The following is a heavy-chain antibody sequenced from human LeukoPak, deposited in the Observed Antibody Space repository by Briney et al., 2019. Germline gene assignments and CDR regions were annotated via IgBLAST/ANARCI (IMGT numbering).Heavy chain of an antibody. CDR2: ISPDGTTI. V-gene: IGHV3-74*01. D-gene: IGHD3-22*01. Sequence: GGSLRLSCAASGFTFSDKWMHWVRQGPGKGLVWVPRISPDGTTISYADSVKGRFTISRDNAKNTVYLQMNSLRVEDTAVYYCARDFYTNYYHSTGDDFDYWGQGTLVTVSS. J-gene: IGHJ4*02. CDR1: GFTFSDKW. CDR3: ARDFYTNYYHSTGDDFDY.